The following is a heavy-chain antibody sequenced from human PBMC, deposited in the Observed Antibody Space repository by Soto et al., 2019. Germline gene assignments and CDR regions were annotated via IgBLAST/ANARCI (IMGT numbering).Heavy chain of an antibody. CDR3: ARESVRRWVSEQLAPPYYYDGMDV. Sequence: SETLSLTCTVSGGSISSGGYYWSWIRQHPGKGLEWIGYIYYSGSTYYNPSLKSRVTISVDTSKNQFSLKLSSVTAADTAVYYCARESVRRWVSEQLAPPYYYDGMDVWGQGTTVTVSS. V-gene: IGHV4-31*03. CDR1: GGSISSGGYY. CDR2: IYYSGST. D-gene: IGHD6-13*01. J-gene: IGHJ6*02.